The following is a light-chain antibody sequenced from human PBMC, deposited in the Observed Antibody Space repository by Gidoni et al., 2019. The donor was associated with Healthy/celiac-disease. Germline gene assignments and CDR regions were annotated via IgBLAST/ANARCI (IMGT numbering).Light chain of an antibody. CDR2: LNSDGSH. Sequence: QLVLTQSPSASASLGASVKLTCTLSSGHSSYAIAWHQQQPEKGPRYLMKLNSDGSHSKGDGIPDRFSGSSPGAERYLTISSLQSEDEADYYCQTWGTGHVVFGGGTKLTVL. J-gene: IGLJ2*01. CDR3: QTWGTGHVV. V-gene: IGLV4-69*01. CDR1: SGHSSYA.